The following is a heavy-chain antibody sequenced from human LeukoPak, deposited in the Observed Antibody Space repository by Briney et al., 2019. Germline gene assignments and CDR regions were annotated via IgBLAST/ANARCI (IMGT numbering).Heavy chain of an antibody. D-gene: IGHD6-13*01. CDR3: ARDLGIASDY. CDR2: IYHSGSI. J-gene: IGHJ4*02. CDR1: GYFIRSAYY. Sequence: SETLSLTCNVSGYFIRSAYYWGWIRQPPGKGLEWIGSIYHSGSIYYNPSLKSRVTISVDTSKNQVSLKVRSVTAADTAVYYCARDLGIASDYWGQGTLVTVSS. V-gene: IGHV4-38-2*02.